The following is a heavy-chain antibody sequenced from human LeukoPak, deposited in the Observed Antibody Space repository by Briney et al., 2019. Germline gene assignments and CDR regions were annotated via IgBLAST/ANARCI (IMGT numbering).Heavy chain of an antibody. D-gene: IGHD2-15*01. CDR3: ARVGGQYYFDY. J-gene: IGHJ4*02. V-gene: IGHV4-30-4*01. CDR2: IYYSGST. CDR1: GGSFSGYY. Sequence: SETLSLTCAVYGGSFSGYYWSWIRQPPGKGLEWIGYIYYSGSTYYNPSLKSRVTISVDTSKNQFSLKLSSVTAADTAVYYCARVGGQYYFDYWGQGTLSPSPQ.